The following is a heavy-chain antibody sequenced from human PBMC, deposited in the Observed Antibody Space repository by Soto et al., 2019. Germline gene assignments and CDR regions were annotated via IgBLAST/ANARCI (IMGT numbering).Heavy chain of an antibody. CDR1: GGSFSGYQ. CDR3: ARGLILWFGELSRRGGYYYCMDV. CDR2: INDSGNI. V-gene: IGHV4-34*01. D-gene: IGHD3-10*01. Sequence: QVQLQQWGAGLLKPSETLSLTCAVYGGSFSGYQWSWIRQTPGKGLEWIGEINDSGNINYNPSLKRRVTMFLDTPKKQSSLKLSSVTAADTAVYYCARGLILWFGELSRRGGYYYCMDVWGKGTTVIVSS. J-gene: IGHJ6*03.